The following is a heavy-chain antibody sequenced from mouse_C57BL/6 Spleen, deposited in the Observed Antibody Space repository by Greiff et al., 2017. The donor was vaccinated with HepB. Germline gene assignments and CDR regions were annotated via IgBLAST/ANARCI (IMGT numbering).Heavy chain of an antibody. V-gene: IGHV7-3*01. J-gene: IGHJ4*01. CDR3: ARYDDAMDY. CDR1: GFTFTDYY. Sequence: EVQVVESGGGLVQPGGSLSLSCAASGFTFTDYYMSWVRQPPGKALEWLGFIRNKANGYTTEYSASVKGRFTISRDNSQSILYLQMNALRAEDSATYYCARYDDAMDYWGQGTSVTVSS. CDR2: IRNKANGYTT.